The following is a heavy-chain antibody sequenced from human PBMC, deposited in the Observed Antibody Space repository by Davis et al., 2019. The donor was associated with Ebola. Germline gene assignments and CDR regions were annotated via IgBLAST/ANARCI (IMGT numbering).Heavy chain of an antibody. V-gene: IGHV3-66*01. D-gene: IGHD1-26*01. CDR1: GFTFSNAW. CDR2: IYSGGTTRYA. CDR3: ASPLIVGRFYGIDV. Sequence: GGSLRLSCAASGFTFSNAWMNWVRQAPGKGLEWVSVIYSGGTTRYADYADSVKGRFTISRDYSKNTLYLQMNVLRVDDTAVYYCASPLIVGRFYGIDVWGQGTTVTVSS. J-gene: IGHJ6*02.